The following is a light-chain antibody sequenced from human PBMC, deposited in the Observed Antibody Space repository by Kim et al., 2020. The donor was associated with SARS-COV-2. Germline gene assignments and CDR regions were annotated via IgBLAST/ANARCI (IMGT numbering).Light chain of an antibody. J-gene: IGLJ1*01. CDR2: YDS. Sequence: SYELTQPPSVSVAPGRTARITCGGNNIGSKSVHWYQQKPGQAPVLVIYYDSDRPSGIPERFSGSKSGNTATLTISRVEAGDEADYYCQVWDYSSDHYVFGTGTQLTVL. CDR1: NIGSKS. CDR3: QVWDYSSDHYV. V-gene: IGLV3-21*04.